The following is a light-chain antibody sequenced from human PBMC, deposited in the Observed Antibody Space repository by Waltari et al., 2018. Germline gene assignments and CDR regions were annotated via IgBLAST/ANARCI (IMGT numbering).Light chain of an antibody. V-gene: IGKV2-28*01. CDR2: LGS. CDR1: QSLLDIIGNNY. J-gene: IGKJ3*01. CDR3: RQIYKVSCT. Sequence: DIVMTQSPLSLPVTPGEPASISCRSSQSLLDIIGNNYLNWSLQKPGQSPKLRMSLGSNRASGVTDRFSGSGSGTVLKLKISRVEAEDLGVYTCRQIYKVSCTFGPGTKVDSK.